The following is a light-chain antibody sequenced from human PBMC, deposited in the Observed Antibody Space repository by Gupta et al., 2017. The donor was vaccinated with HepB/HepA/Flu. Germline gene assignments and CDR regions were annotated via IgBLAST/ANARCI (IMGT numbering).Light chain of an antibody. CDR3: QQYYDIPIT. CDR1: QNLLYPNNKDY. CDR2: WAS. V-gene: IGKV4-1*01. J-gene: IGKJ5*01. Sequence: DIVMTQSPDSLAVSLGERATINCKSSQNLLYPNNKDYLAWYQKKPGQPPKLLISWASTRESGVPDRFSGSGSRTDFTLTISGLQADDVAVYYCQQYYDIPITFGQGTRLEIK.